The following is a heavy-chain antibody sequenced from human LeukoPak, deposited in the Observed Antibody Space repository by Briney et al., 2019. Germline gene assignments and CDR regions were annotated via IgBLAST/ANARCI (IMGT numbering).Heavy chain of an antibody. D-gene: IGHD2-15*01. CDR1: GVYFRGDY. CDR3: ARGGGCSGGSCIFFDY. Sequence: SETLSLTCAGYGVYFRGDYWSWLRQPPGKGLEWVGEINHSGSTNYNLSLKSRVPISVDTSKNQSSLKLSSVAAADTAVYYCARGGGCSGGSCIFFDYWGQGTLVTVSS. J-gene: IGHJ4*02. V-gene: IGHV4-34*01. CDR2: INHSGST.